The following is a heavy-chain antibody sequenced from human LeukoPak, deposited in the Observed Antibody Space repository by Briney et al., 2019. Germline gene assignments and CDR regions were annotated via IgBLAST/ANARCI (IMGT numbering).Heavy chain of an antibody. Sequence: GGSLRLSCAASGFTVSSNYMSWVRQAPGKGLEWVSVIYSGGSTYYADSVKGRFTISRDNSKNTLYLQMNSLRAEDTAVYYCARCLGYCSSTSCYSDFDYWGQGTLVTVSS. V-gene: IGHV3-66*02. CDR3: ARCLGYCSSTSCYSDFDY. D-gene: IGHD2-2*01. CDR1: GFTVSSNY. J-gene: IGHJ4*02. CDR2: IYSGGST.